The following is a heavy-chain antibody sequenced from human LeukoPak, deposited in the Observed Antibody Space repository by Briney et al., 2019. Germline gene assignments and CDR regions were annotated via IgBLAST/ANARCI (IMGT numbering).Heavy chain of an antibody. CDR1: GGSFSGYY. D-gene: IGHD2-2*01. Sequence: PSETLSLTCAVYGGSFSGYYWSWIRQPPGKGLEWIGEINHSGSTNYNPYLKSRVTISVDTSKNQFSLKLSSVTAADTAVYYCASPLGYCSSTSCYGTTYYYGMDVWGKGTTVTVSS. J-gene: IGHJ6*04. CDR3: ASPLGYCSSTSCYGTTYYYGMDV. CDR2: INHSGST. V-gene: IGHV4-34*01.